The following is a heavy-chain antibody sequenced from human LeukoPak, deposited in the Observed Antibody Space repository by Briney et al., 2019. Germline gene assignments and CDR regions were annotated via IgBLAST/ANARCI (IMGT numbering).Heavy chain of an antibody. CDR1: GFTFSTSW. D-gene: IGHD6-13*01. V-gene: IGHV3-7*04. CDR3: ARDPYSSFFGAFDI. J-gene: IGHJ3*02. CDR2: IKQDGSEK. Sequence: GSLRLSCAASGFTFSTSWMSWVRQAPGKGLEWVADIKQDGSEKYYVDSVKGRFTISRDNAKNSLYLQMNSLRAEDTAVYYCARDPYSSFFGAFDIWGQGTMVTVSS.